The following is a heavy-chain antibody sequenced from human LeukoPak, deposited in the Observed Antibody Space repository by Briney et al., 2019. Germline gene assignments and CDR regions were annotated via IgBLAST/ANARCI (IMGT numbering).Heavy chain of an antibody. V-gene: IGHV4-4*07. CDR2: IYTSGST. J-gene: IGHJ4*02. CDR3: AREDQTFDY. Sequence: XSXIRQPAXXGLVWIWRIYTSGSTNYNPSLKSRLTMSVDTSKNQFSLKLSSVTAADTAVYYCAREDQTFDYWGQGTLVTVSS.